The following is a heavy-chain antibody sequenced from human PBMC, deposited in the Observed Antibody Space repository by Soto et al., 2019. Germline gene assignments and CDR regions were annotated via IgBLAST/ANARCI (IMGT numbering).Heavy chain of an antibody. CDR2: IYYSGST. V-gene: IGHV4-39*01. J-gene: IGHJ5*02. CDR1: GGSVSSSSYY. CDR3: ASYYDILTGYSPGVP. Sequence: PSETLSLTCTVSGGSVSSSSYYWGWIRQPPGKGLEWIGSIYYSGSTYYNPSLKSRVTISVDTSKNQFSLKLSSVTAADTAVYYCASYYDILTGYSPGVPWGQGTLVTVSS. D-gene: IGHD3-9*01.